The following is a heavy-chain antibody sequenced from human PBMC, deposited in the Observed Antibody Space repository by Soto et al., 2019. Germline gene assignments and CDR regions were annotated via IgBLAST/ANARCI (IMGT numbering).Heavy chain of an antibody. D-gene: IGHD3-9*01. CDR1: GGTFSSYA. Sequence: AAVKVSCKASGGTFSSYAISWVRHAPGQGLEWMGGIIPIFGTANYAQKFQGRVTITADESTSTAYMELSSLRSEDTAVYYCAREHYDILTGYFYYFDYWGQGTLVTVSS. J-gene: IGHJ4*02. V-gene: IGHV1-69*13. CDR3: AREHYDILTGYFYYFDY. CDR2: IIPIFGTA.